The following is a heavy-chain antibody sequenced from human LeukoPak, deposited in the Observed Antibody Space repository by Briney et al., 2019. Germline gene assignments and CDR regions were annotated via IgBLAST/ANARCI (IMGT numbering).Heavy chain of an antibody. Sequence: GGSLRLSCAASGFTVSSNYMSWVRQAPGKGLEWVSVIYSGGSTYHADSVKGRFTISRDNSKNTLYLQMNSLRAEDTAVYYCARDRGYSGYDSAFDIWGQGTMVTVSS. D-gene: IGHD5-12*01. J-gene: IGHJ3*02. CDR3: ARDRGYSGYDSAFDI. CDR1: GFTVSSNY. CDR2: IYSGGST. V-gene: IGHV3-66*01.